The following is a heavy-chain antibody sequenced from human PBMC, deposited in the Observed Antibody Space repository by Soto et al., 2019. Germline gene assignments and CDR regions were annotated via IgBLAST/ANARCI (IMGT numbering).Heavy chain of an antibody. V-gene: IGHV5-51*01. CDR2: IYPGDSVF. CDR3: ARTAAAGKYYYGVDV. J-gene: IGHJ6*02. Sequence: GESLKISCKGSGYSFTSYWSGWVRQMPGKSLEWMGIIYPGDSVFRFSPSFQGQVTISADKSISAAYLQCSSLKASDTAFYYCARTAAAGKYYYGVDVWGQGTTVTVSS. CDR1: GYSFTSYW. D-gene: IGHD6-13*01.